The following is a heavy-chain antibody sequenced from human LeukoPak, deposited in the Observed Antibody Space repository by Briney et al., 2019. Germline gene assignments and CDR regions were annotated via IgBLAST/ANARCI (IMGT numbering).Heavy chain of an antibody. D-gene: IGHD3-10*01. Sequence: ASVKVSCKASGYTFTSYGISWVRQAPGQGLEWMGWINPNSGGTNYAQKFQGRVTMTRDTSISTAYMELSRLRSDDTAVYYCARVLSRYYGSGSYGYWGQGTLVTVSS. CDR3: ARVLSRYYGSGSYGY. CDR1: GYTFTSYG. V-gene: IGHV1-2*02. CDR2: INPNSGGT. J-gene: IGHJ4*02.